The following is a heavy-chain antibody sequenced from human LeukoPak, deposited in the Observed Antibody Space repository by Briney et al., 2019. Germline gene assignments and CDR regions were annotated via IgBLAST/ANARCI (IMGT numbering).Heavy chain of an antibody. D-gene: IGHD6-13*01. CDR2: IKPDGSET. J-gene: IGHJ4*02. CDR1: GFMFSTYW. V-gene: IGHV3-7*01. CDR3: GGFGYEAAVDL. Sequence: GGSLRLSCAASGFMFSTYWLTWVREAPGKGLGWVANIKPDGSETYYVASVKGRFTISRDNTMNLLYLRMNSLRGEDAAVYYCGGFGYEAAVDLWGQGTLVTVSS.